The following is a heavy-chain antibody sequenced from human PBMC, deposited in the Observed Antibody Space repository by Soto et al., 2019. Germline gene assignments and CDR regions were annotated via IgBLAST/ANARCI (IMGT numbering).Heavy chain of an antibody. CDR1: GDSVSSNSAA. V-gene: IGHV6-1*01. Sequence: SQTLSLTCAISGDSVSSNSAAWNWIRQSPSRGLEWLGRTYYRSKWYNDYAVSVKSRITINPDTSKNQFSLQLNSVTPEDTAVYYCARARRHLGELSLVWYFDYWGQGTLVTVSS. D-gene: IGHD3-16*02. J-gene: IGHJ4*02. CDR3: ARARRHLGELSLVWYFDY. CDR2: TYYRSKWYN.